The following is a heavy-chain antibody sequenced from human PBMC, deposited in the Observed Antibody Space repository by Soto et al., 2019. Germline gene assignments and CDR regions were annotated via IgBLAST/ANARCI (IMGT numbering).Heavy chain of an antibody. J-gene: IGHJ1*01. CDR1: GFTFSSYG. D-gene: IGHD6-19*01. CDR3: AKDAIGIAVAVSRGYFQH. V-gene: IGHV3-30*18. Sequence: GGSLRLSCAASGFTFSSYGMHWVRQAPGKGLEWVAVISYDGSNKYYADSVKGRFTISRDNSKNTLYLQMNSLRAEDTAVYYCAKDAIGIAVAVSRGYFQHWGQGTLVTVSS. CDR2: ISYDGSNK.